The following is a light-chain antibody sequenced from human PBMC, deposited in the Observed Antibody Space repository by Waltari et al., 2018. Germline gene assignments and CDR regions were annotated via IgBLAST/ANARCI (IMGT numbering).Light chain of an antibody. CDR2: WAY. Sequence: DIVMTQSPESLTMSLGERATINCKSSQSLLDRTNNKNNLAWYQKKPGQPPRLLIYWAYTRDSGIPDRFSGSGSGTYFTLTVTNLQAEDVGIYYCQQYLRAPLTFGGGTKVEI. V-gene: IGKV4-1*01. CDR1: QSLLDRTNNKNN. J-gene: IGKJ4*01. CDR3: QQYLRAPLT.